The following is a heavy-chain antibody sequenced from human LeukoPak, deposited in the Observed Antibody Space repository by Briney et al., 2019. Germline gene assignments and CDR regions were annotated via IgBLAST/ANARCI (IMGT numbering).Heavy chain of an antibody. V-gene: IGHV1-8*03. Sequence: ASVKVSCKASGYTFTGYYMHWVRQAPGQGLEWMGWMNPNTGNTGYAQKFQGRVTITRNTSISTAYMELSSLRSEDTAVYYCARGVKYQLLRYYYYYMDVWGKGTTVTVSS. D-gene: IGHD2-2*01. CDR1: GYTFTGYY. CDR2: MNPNTGNT. CDR3: ARGVKYQLLRYYYYYMDV. J-gene: IGHJ6*03.